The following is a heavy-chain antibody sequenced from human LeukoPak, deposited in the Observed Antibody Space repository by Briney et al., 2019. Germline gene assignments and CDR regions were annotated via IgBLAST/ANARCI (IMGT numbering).Heavy chain of an antibody. Sequence: SVKVSCKASGGTFSSYAISWVRQAPGQGLEWMGGIIPIFGTANYAQKFQGRVTVTRDTSTSTVYMELSSLRSEDTAVYYCAREDEYCSSTSCYAFDIWGQGTMVTVSS. CDR3: AREDEYCSSTSCYAFDI. V-gene: IGHV1-69*05. J-gene: IGHJ3*02. CDR1: GGTFSSYA. D-gene: IGHD2-2*01. CDR2: IIPIFGTA.